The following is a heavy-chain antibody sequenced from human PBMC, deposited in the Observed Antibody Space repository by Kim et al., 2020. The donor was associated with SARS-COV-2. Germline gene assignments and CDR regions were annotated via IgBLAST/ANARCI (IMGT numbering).Heavy chain of an antibody. D-gene: IGHD1-1*01. V-gene: IGHV4-31*02. CDR2: EST. J-gene: IGHJ4*02. CDR3: VRGAYNGRDY. Sequence: ESTYSNPSLQSRLSISRDTSKSQFSLKLNSVTAADTAIYYCVRGAYNGRDYWGQGTQVTVSS.